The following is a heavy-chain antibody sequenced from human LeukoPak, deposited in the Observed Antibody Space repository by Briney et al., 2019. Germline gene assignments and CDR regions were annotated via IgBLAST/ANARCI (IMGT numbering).Heavy chain of an antibody. CDR1: GVTLSNYG. D-gene: IGHD3-22*01. V-gene: IGHV3-23*01. J-gene: IGHJ4*02. Sequence: GGSLRLSCAVSGVTLSNYGMSWVRQAPGKGLEWVAGISDSAGSTNYADSVEGRFTISRDNPKNTLYLQMNSLRAEDTAVYFCAKRGVVIRVILVGFHKEAYYFDSWGQGALVTVSS. CDR2: ISDSAGST. CDR3: AKRGVVIRVILVGFHKEAYYFDS.